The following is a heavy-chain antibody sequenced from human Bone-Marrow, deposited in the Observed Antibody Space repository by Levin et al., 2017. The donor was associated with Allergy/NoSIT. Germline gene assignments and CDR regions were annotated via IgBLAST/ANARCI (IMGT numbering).Heavy chain of an antibody. V-gene: IGHV4-39*01. J-gene: IGHJ5*02. CDR2: IYYSGST. D-gene: IGHD3-10*01. Sequence: SETLSLTCTVSGGSISSSSYYWGWIRQPPGKGLEWIGSIYYSGSTYYNPSLKSRVTISVDTSKNQFSLKLSSVTAADTAVYYCARGSGSSRYPIKYNWFDPRGQGTLVTVSS. CDR1: GGSISSSSYY. CDR3: ARGSGSSRYPIKYNWFDP.